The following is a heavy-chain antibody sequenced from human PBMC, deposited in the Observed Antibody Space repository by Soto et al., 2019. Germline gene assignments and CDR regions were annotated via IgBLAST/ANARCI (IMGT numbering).Heavy chain of an antibody. V-gene: IGHV1-69*01. CDR3: ARSESGYPTGDWFDP. CDR1: GGTFSSYA. CDR2: IIPIFGTA. D-gene: IGHD3-3*01. J-gene: IGHJ5*02. Sequence: QVQLVQSGAEVKKPGSSVKVSCKASGGTFSSYAISWVRQAPGQGLEWRGGIIPIFGTANYAQKFQGRVTITADESTSTAYMEMSSLRSEDTAVYYCARSESGYPTGDWFDPWGQGTLVTVSS.